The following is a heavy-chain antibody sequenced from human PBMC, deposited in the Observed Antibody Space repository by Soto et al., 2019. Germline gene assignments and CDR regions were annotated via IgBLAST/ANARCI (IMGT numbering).Heavy chain of an antibody. V-gene: IGHV1-18*01. Sequence: GASVKVSCKASGYTFTSYGISWVRQAPGQGLEWMGWISAYNGNTNYAQKLQGRVTMTTDTSTSTAYMELRSLRSDDTAVYYCARGLRGGDSYGIHRFSDAFEIWGQGTMVTVSS. J-gene: IGHJ3*02. CDR3: ARGLRGGDSYGIHRFSDAFEI. D-gene: IGHD5-18*01. CDR2: ISAYNGNT. CDR1: GYTFTSYG.